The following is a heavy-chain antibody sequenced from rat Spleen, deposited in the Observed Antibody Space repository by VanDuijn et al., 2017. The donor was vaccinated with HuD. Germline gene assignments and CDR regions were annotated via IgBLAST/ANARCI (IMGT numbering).Heavy chain of an antibody. V-gene: IGHV5-46*01. CDR2: VSTGGGST. Sequence: EVQLVESGGGLVQPGRSLPCAASGFTFSSSPMAWVRQAPTKGLEWVATVSTGGGSTYYRDSVKGRFTISRDNAKSTLYLQMNSLRSEDTATYYCSRGTYYRHWGQGVMVTVSS. D-gene: IGHD1-9*01. CDR3: SRGTYYRH. CDR1: GFTFSSSP. J-gene: IGHJ2*01.